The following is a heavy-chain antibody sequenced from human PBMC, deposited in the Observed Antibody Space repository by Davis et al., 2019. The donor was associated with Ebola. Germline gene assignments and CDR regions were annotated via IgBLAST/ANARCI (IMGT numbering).Heavy chain of an antibody. V-gene: IGHV4-39*01. Sequence: MPSETLSLTCTVSGGSISSSSYYWGWIRQPPGKGLEWIGSIYYSGSTYYNPSLKSRVTISVDTSKNQFSLKLSSVTAADTAVYYCARRRQLVSAFWDYYYGMDVWGQGTTVTVSS. CDR3: ARRRQLVSAFWDYYYGMDV. D-gene: IGHD6-13*01. J-gene: IGHJ6*02. CDR2: IYYSGST. CDR1: GGSISSSSYY.